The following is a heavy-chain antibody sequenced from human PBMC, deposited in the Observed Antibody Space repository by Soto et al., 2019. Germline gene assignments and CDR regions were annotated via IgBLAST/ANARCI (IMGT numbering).Heavy chain of an antibody. D-gene: IGHD5-12*01. Sequence: VGSLRLSCAASGFTSSSYSINWVRQAPGKGLEWVSYISSSSSTIYYADSVRGRFTISRDNAKNSLYLQMNSLRAEDTAVYYCATETSYGGYAYWGRGTLVTVSS. J-gene: IGHJ4*02. CDR2: ISSSSSTI. V-gene: IGHV3-48*01. CDR3: ATETSYGGYAY. CDR1: GFTSSSYS.